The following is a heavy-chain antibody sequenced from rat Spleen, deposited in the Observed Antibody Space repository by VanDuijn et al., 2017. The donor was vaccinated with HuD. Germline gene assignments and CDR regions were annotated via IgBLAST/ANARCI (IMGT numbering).Heavy chain of an antibody. D-gene: IGHD1-4*01. CDR1: GFSFSSFP. J-gene: IGHJ2*01. V-gene: IGHV5-25*01. CDR2: IRTGGGNT. Sequence: EVQLVESGGGLVQPGRSLKLSCAASGFSFSSFPMAWVRQASTEGLEWVASIRTGGGNTYYRDSVKGRFTISRDNAKSTLYLQMDSRRSEDTATYCCAREAGLPFHYFDYWGQGVMVTVSS. CDR3: AREAGLPFHYFDY.